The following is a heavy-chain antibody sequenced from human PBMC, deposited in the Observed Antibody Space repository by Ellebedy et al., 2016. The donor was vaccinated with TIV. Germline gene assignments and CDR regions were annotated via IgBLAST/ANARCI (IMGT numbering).Heavy chain of an antibody. J-gene: IGHJ4*02. CDR2: ISGSGDNT. D-gene: IGHD2-15*01. CDR1: GFAVSSND. CDR3: AKGRGYCSGGSCYTDY. Sequence: GGSLRLSCAASGFAVSSNDMSWVRQAPGKGLEWVSTISGSGDNTYFADSVKGRFTISRDNSKNTLYLQMNSLRADDTALYYCAKGRGYCSGGSCYTDYWGQGTLVTVSS. V-gene: IGHV3-23*01.